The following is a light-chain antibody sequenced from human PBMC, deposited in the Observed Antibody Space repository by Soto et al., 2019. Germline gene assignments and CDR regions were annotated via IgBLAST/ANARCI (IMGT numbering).Light chain of an antibody. CDR2: GTS. Sequence: DIQMTQSPSSLSASVGDRVTITCRASQSINDFLNWYQQKPGKAPKVLIYGTSSLQSGVPSRFSGSGSATDFTLTIXXXXXXXFATYYCQQTXXXXYTFG. J-gene: IGKJ2*01. CDR3: QQTXXXXYT. V-gene: IGKV1-39*01. CDR1: QSINDF.